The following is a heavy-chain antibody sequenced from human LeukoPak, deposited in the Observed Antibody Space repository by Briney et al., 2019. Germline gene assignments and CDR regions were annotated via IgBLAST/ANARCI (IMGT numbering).Heavy chain of an antibody. CDR2: IDHSGST. CDR1: GGSFSGCY. V-gene: IGHV4-34*01. Sequence: SETLSLTCAVYGGSFSGCYWSWIRQPPGKGLEWIGEIDHSGSTNYNPSLKSRVTMLIDTSENQFSLRLRSVTAADTAVYFCARGSAVTAMPLWGQGTRVTVSS. D-gene: IGHD6-19*01. J-gene: IGHJ4*02. CDR3: ARGSAVTAMPL.